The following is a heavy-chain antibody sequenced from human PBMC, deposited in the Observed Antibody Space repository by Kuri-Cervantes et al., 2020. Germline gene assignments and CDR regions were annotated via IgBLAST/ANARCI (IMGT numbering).Heavy chain of an antibody. CDR1: GGSISSYY. Sequence: SETLSLTCTVSGGSISSYYWNWIRQPPGKGLEWIGYMSYSGTTNYNPSLKSRVTISVDTSRNQFSLKLVSVTAADTAVYFCARGGWYQDYWGQGTLVTVSS. V-gene: IGHV4-59*13. D-gene: IGHD6-19*01. CDR2: MSYSGTT. CDR3: ARGGWYQDY. J-gene: IGHJ4*02.